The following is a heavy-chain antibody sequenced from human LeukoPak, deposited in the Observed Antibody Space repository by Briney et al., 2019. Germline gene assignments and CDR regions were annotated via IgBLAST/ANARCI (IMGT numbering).Heavy chain of an antibody. CDR1: GGSISSHY. J-gene: IGHJ5*02. Sequence: PSETLSLTCTVSGGSISSHYWSWIRQPPGKGLEWIGYIYYSGSTNYNPSLKSRVTISVDTSKNQFSLKLSSVTAADTAVYYCARDGTYYDPLDPWGQGTLVIVSS. V-gene: IGHV4-59*11. CDR2: IYYSGST. D-gene: IGHD3-3*01. CDR3: ARDGTYYDPLDP.